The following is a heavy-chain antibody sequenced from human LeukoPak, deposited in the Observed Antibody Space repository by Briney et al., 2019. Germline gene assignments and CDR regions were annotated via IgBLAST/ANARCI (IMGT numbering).Heavy chain of an antibody. CDR2: INAGNGNT. CDR3: ARGGVMVRGGGLGY. D-gene: IGHD3-10*01. J-gene: IGHJ4*02. CDR1: GYTFTSYA. Sequence: GASVKVSCKASGYTFTSYAMHWVRQAPGQRLEWMGWINAGNGNTKYSQKFQGRVTITRDTSASTAYMELSSLRSEDTAVYYCARGGVMVRGGGLGYWGQGTLVTVSS. V-gene: IGHV1-3*01.